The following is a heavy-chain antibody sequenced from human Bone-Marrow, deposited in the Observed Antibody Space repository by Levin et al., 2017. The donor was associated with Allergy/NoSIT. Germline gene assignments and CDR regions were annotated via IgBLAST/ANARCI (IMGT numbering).Heavy chain of an antibody. J-gene: IGHJ6*02. D-gene: IGHD2-2*03. CDR2: VSDNSSAM. Sequence: LSLTCAASGFAFSSYEMNWVRQAPGKGLEWISHVSDNSSAMYYADSVKGRFAISRDNAKNSLYLQMNSLRADDTAVYYCATLVGYVWGQGTAVIVSS. CDR3: ATLVGYV. CDR1: GFAFSSYE. V-gene: IGHV3-48*03.